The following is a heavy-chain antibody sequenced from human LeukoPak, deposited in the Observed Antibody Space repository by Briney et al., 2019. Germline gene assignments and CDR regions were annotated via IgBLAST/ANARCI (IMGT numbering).Heavy chain of an antibody. CDR3: AKDYYDSSGPDAFDI. Sequence: GGSLRLSCAASGFTFSSYGMSWVRQAPGKGLEWVSAISGSGGSTYYADSVKGRFTISRDNSKNTLYLQMNSLGAEDTAVYYCAKDYYDSSGPDAFDIWGQGTMVTVSS. D-gene: IGHD3-22*01. V-gene: IGHV3-23*01. CDR2: ISGSGGST. J-gene: IGHJ3*02. CDR1: GFTFSSYG.